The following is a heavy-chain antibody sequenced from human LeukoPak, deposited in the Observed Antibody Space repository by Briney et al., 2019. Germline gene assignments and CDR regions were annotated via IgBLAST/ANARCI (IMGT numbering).Heavy chain of an antibody. D-gene: IGHD3-10*01. J-gene: IGHJ5*02. CDR1: GYTLTELS. CDR3: ATDGSGSYYKRGPFDP. V-gene: IGHV1-24*01. CDR2: FDPEDGET. Sequence: ASVKVSCKVSGYTLTELSMHWVRQAPGKGLEWMGGFDPEDGETIYAQKFQGRVTMTEDTSTDTAYMELSSLRSEDTAVYYRATDGSGSYYKRGPFDPWGQGTLVTVSS.